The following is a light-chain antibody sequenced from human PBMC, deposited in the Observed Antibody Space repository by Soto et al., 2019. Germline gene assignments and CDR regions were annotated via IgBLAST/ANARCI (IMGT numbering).Light chain of an antibody. V-gene: IGKV3-20*01. CDR3: QQYGGSPRT. Sequence: EIVLTQSPGTLSLSPGEGATLSFRASQSISSNFLARYQQKRGQAPRLLIHGASNRATGIPDRFSGSGSGTDFTLTITRLEPEDFAVYYCQQYGGSPRTFGQGTKVDIK. J-gene: IGKJ1*01. CDR2: GAS. CDR1: QSISSNF.